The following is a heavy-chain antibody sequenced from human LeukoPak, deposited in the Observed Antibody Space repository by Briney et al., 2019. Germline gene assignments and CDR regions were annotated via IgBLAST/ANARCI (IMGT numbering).Heavy chain of an antibody. CDR3: ARQTAARSVRYYYGMDV. V-gene: IGHV5-51*01. D-gene: IGHD6-6*01. CDR2: IYPGDSDT. J-gene: IGHJ6*02. CDR1: GYSFTSYL. Sequence: GESLKISCKGSGYSFTSYLIGWVRQMPGKGLEWMGIIYPGDSDTRYSPSFQGQVTISADKSISTAYLQWSSLKASDTAMYYCARQTAARSVRYYYGMDVWGQGTTVTVSS.